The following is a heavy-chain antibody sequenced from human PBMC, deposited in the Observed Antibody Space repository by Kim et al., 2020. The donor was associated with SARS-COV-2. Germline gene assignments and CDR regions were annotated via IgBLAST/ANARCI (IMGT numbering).Heavy chain of an antibody. CDR2: ISSSSSYV. D-gene: IGHD6-25*01. CDR1: GFSFSSYN. Sequence: GGSLRLSCAASGFSFSSYNMNWFRQAPGKGLEWVSSISSSSSYVYYADSLKGRFTISRDNAQHALYLQMDSLRAEDTAVYYCARRIGAAAATGGYFDLWG. CDR3: ARRIGAAAATGGYFDL. J-gene: IGHJ2*01. V-gene: IGHV3-21*01.